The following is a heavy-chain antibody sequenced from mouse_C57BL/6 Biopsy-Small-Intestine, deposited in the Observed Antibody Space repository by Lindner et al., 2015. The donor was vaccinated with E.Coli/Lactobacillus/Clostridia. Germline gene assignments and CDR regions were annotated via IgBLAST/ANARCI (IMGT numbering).Heavy chain of an antibody. CDR1: GFNIKDDY. Sequence: VQLQESGAELVRPGASVKLSCTASGFNIKDDYMHWVKQRPEQGLEWIGWIDPENGDTEYASKFQGKATMTSDTSSNTAYLQLSSLTSEDTAVYYCTTRTYDYAWFAYWGQGTPVTVSA. CDR2: IDPENGDT. J-gene: IGHJ3*01. D-gene: IGHD2-4*01. V-gene: IGHV14-4*01. CDR3: TTRTYDYAWFAY.